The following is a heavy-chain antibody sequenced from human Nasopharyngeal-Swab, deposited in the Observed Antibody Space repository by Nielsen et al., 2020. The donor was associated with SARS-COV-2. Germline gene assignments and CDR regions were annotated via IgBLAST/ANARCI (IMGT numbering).Heavy chain of an antibody. CDR3: ARPYSGSYFHGMDV. Sequence: VRQAPGKGLEWVAVISYDGSNKYCADSVKGRFTISRDNSKNTLYLQMNSLRAEDTAVYYCARPYSGSYFHGMDVWGQGTTVTVSS. V-gene: IGHV3-30-3*01. CDR2: ISYDGSNK. D-gene: IGHD1-26*01. J-gene: IGHJ6*02.